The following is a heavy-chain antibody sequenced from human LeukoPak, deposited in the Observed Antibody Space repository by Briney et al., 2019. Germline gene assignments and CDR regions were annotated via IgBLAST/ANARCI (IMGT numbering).Heavy chain of an antibody. Sequence: SETLSLTCTVSGGSISSYSWSWIRQPPGKGLEWIGYIYHSGSTYYNPSLKSRVTISVDRSKNQFSLKLSSVTAADTAVYYCARAYCGGDCYPPNDAFDIWGQGTMVTVSS. CDR1: GGSISSYS. V-gene: IGHV4-30-2*01. CDR3: ARAYCGGDCYPPNDAFDI. CDR2: IYHSGST. J-gene: IGHJ3*02. D-gene: IGHD2-21*02.